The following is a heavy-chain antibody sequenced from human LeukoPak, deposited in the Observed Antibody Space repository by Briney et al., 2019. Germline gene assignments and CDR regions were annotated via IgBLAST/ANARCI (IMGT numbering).Heavy chain of an antibody. J-gene: IGHJ4*02. Sequence: GASVKVPCKASGYTFTSYAMNWVRQAPGQGLEWMGWINTNTGNPTYAQGFTGRFVFSLDTSVSTAYLQISSLKAKGTAVYYCAREIGTYYDFWSGYYNTRTFDYWGQGTLVTVSS. CDR1: GYTFTSYA. V-gene: IGHV7-4-1*02. CDR2: INTNTGNP. D-gene: IGHD3-3*01. CDR3: AREIGTYYDFWSGYYNTRTFDY.